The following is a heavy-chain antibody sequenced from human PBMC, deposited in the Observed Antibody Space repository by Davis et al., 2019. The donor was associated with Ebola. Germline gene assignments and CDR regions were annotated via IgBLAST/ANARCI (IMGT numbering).Heavy chain of an antibody. V-gene: IGHV3-7*01. J-gene: IGHJ4*02. D-gene: IGHD5-24*01. CDR1: GFTFSSHW. CDR3: ARDSLRDGYPELDY. CDR2: IKQDGSEK. Sequence: GESLKISCAASGFTFSSHWMNWVRQAPGKGLEWVANIKQDGSEKYYVDSVKGRFTISRDNAKNSLYLQMNSLRAEDTAVYYCARDSLRDGYPELDYWGQGTLVTVSS.